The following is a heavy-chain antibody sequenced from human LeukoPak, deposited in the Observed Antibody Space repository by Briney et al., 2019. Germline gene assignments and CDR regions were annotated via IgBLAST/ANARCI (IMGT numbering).Heavy chain of an antibody. CDR1: GYTFTSYG. CDR3: ARGGKVLERPEHAFDI. CDR2: ISAYNGNT. Sequence: ASVKVSCKASGYTFTSYGISWVRQAPGQGLEWMGWISAYNGNTNYAQKLQGRVTMTTVTSTSTACMELRSLRSDDTAVYYCARGGKVLERPEHAFDIWGQGTMVTVSS. D-gene: IGHD1-1*01. J-gene: IGHJ3*02. V-gene: IGHV1-18*01.